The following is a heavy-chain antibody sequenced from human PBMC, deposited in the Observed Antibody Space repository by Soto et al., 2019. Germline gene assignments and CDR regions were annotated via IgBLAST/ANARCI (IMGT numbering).Heavy chain of an antibody. J-gene: IGHJ5*02. Sequence: GXSVKVSCKAPVYTFTSYDINWVRQATGQGLEWMGWMNPNSGNTGYAQKFQGRVTMTRNTSISTAYMELSSLRSEDTAVYYCARGRGYCSGGSCYWFDHWGQGTLVTVSS. CDR2: MNPNSGNT. CDR1: VYTFTSYD. D-gene: IGHD2-15*01. CDR3: ARGRGYCSGGSCYWFDH. V-gene: IGHV1-8*01.